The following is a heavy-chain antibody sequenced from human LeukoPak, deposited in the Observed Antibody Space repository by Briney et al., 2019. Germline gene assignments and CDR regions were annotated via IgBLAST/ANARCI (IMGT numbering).Heavy chain of an antibody. D-gene: IGHD3-16*01. Sequence: GGSLRLSCAASGFTVSGTHMTWVRQAPQKGLEWVSAMYTGGTTYYADSVTGRFTVSRDTSRNTLLLHMNNLGAEDTAVYYCAKDEATSGGGLASWGQGTLVIVSS. CDR2: MYTGGTT. J-gene: IGHJ5*01. V-gene: IGHV3-53*01. CDR3: AKDEATSGGGLAS. CDR1: GFTVSGTH.